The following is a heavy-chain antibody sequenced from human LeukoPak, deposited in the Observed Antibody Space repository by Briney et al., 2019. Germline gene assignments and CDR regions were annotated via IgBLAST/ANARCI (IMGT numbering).Heavy chain of an antibody. CDR2: IIPILGIA. V-gene: IGHV1-69*04. Sequence: HRASVKVSCKASGGTFSSYAISWVRQAPGQGLEWMGRIIPILGIANYAQKFQGRVTITADKSTSTAYMELSSLRSEDTAVYYCARGLTTVTTYPYYWGQGTLVTVSS. D-gene: IGHD4-17*01. CDR1: GGTFSSYA. CDR3: ARGLTTVTTYPYY. J-gene: IGHJ4*02.